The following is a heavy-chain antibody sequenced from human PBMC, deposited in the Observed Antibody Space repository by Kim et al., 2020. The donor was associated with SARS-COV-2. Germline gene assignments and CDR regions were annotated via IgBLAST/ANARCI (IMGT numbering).Heavy chain of an antibody. CDR3: ARETTGRTGSGRPGAFDI. D-gene: IGHD3-9*01. V-gene: IGHV4-31*02. Sequence: KSRVTISVDTSKNQFSLKLSSVTAADTAVYYCARETTGRTGSGRPGAFDIWGQGTMVTVSS. J-gene: IGHJ3*02.